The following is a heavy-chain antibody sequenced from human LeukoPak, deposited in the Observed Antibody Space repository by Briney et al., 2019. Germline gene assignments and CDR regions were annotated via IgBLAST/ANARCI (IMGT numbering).Heavy chain of an antibody. D-gene: IGHD3-3*01. CDR1: GGSISSSSYY. Sequence: PSETLSLTCTVSGGSISSSSYYWGWIRQPPGKGLEWIGSIYYSGSTYYNPSLKSRVTISVDTSKNQFSLKLSSVTAADTAVYYCARDSPITIFGVVISATTDAFDIWGQGTMVTVSS. V-gene: IGHV4-39*02. CDR3: ARDSPITIFGVVISATTDAFDI. CDR2: IYYSGST. J-gene: IGHJ3*02.